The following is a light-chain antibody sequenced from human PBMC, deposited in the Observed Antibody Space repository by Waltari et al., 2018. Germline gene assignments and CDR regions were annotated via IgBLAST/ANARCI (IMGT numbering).Light chain of an antibody. CDR2: DVT. Sequence: QSALTQPRPVSGSPRQSVTISCTGTGSDVGAYNYVSWYQQHPGKAPKLVIYDVTKRPSGVPDRFSGSRSGNSASLTISGLQAEDEADYYCCSYAGTWVFGGGTKLTVL. CDR3: CSYAGTWV. CDR1: GSDVGAYNY. V-gene: IGLV2-11*01. J-gene: IGLJ3*02.